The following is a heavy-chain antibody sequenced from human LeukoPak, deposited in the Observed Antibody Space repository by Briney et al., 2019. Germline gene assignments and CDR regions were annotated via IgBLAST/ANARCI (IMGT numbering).Heavy chain of an antibody. CDR2: IYYSGST. J-gene: IGHJ4*02. Sequence: PSETLSLTCTVSGGSISSYYWSWIRQPPGKGLEWIGYIYYSGSTNYNPSLKSRVTISVDTSKNQFSLKLSSVTAADTAVYYCASLGTGYSYGHALDYWGQGTLVTVS. CDR1: GGSISSYY. V-gene: IGHV4-59*01. D-gene: IGHD5-18*01. CDR3: ASLGTGYSYGHALDY.